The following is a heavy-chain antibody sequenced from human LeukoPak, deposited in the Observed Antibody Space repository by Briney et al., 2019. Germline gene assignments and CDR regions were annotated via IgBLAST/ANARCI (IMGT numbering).Heavy chain of an antibody. CDR1: GYTFTSYY. CDR3: ERVPPTRGGNSVDSFDY. V-gene: IGHV1-46*01. D-gene: IGHD4-23*01. J-gene: IGHJ4*02. Sequence: GASVRVSCKASGYTFTSYYMHWVRQAPGQGREWMGVINPSGGSTSYAQKFQGRVTMTRDTSTSKVYMELSSLRSEDTAVYYCERVPPTRGGNSVDSFDYWGQGTLVSVSS. CDR2: INPSGGST.